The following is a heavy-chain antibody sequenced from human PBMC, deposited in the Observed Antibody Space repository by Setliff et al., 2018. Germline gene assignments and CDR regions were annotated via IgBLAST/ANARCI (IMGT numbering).Heavy chain of an antibody. CDR2: ISGSGGST. D-gene: IGHD1-26*01. CDR1: GGSFSGYY. J-gene: IGHJ3*02. CDR3: ANPLGGEWGPWDAFDI. Sequence: PSETLSLTCAVYGGSFSGYYWSWIRQPPGKGLEWVSAISGSGGSTYYADSVKGRFTISRDNSKNTLYLQMNSLRAEDTAVYYCANPLGGEWGPWDAFDIWGQGTMVTVSS. V-gene: IGHV3-23*01.